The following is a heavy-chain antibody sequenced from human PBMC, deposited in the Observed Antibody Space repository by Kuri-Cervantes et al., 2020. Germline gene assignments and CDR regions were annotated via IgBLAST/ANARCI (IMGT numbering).Heavy chain of an antibody. Sequence: SVKVSCKASGGTFSSYAISWARQAPGQGLEWMGGIIPIFGTANYAQKFQGRVTMTRDTSTSTAYMELRSLRSDDTAVYYCARSNWNYPDAFDIWGQGTMVTVSS. CDR3: ARSNWNYPDAFDI. V-gene: IGHV1-69*05. CDR1: GGTFSSYA. D-gene: IGHD1-7*01. CDR2: IIPIFGTA. J-gene: IGHJ3*02.